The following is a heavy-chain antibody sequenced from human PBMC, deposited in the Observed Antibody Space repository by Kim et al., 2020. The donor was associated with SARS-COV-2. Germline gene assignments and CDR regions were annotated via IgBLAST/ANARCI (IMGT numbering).Heavy chain of an antibody. CDR3: ARSQSIFGLVQNWFDL. CDR2: IYYRGGT. J-gene: IGHJ5*02. V-gene: IGHV4-30-4*01. CDR1: GGSINTDDYY. Sequence: SETLSLTCTVSGGSINTDDYYWSWIRQPPGKGLEWIGYIYYRGGTYYNPSLRSRVIISPGTSKNVFSLRLSSVTAADTAVYFCARSQSIFGLVQNWFDLWGQGTLVTVSS. D-gene: IGHD3-3*01.